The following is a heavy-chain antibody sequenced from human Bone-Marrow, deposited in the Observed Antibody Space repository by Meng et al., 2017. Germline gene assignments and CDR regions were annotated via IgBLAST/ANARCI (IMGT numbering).Heavy chain of an antibody. CDR3: ARVRWELPDY. CDR2: IDPKNGDT. D-gene: IGHD1-26*01. J-gene: IGHJ4*02. CDR1: GYNFPDYY. Sequence: QGQLVQSGGEVKKPGASVKVSCKPSGYNFPDYYIHWVRQAPGQGLEWMGRIDPKNGDTHYAQKFQGRVTMTGDTSISTAYMDLSGLRSDDTAVYYCARVRWELPDYWGQGTLVTVSS. V-gene: IGHV1-2*06.